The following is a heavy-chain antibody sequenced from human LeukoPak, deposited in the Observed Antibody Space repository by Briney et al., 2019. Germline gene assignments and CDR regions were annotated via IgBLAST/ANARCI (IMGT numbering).Heavy chain of an antibody. V-gene: IGHV3-30*02. CDR1: GFTFSSYG. CDR2: IRYDGSNK. Sequence: PGGSLRLSCAASGFTFSSYGMHWVRQAPGKGLEWVAYIRYDGSNKYYADSVKGRFTISRDISKNTLYLQMNSLRAEDTAVYYCARDTDFDCWGQGTLVTVSS. J-gene: IGHJ4*02. CDR3: ARDTDFDC.